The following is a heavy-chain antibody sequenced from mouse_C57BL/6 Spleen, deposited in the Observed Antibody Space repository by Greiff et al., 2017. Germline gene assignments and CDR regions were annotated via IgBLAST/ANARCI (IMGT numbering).Heavy chain of an antibody. CDR1: GFTFSSYG. CDR2: ISSGGSYT. V-gene: IGHV5-6*01. D-gene: IGHD2-5*01. Sequence: EVNVVESGGDLVKPGGSLKLSCAASGFTFSSYGMSWVRQTPDKRLEWVATISSGGSYTYYPDSVKGRFTISRDNAKNTLYLQMSSLKSEDTAMYYCARGNLYYSNFYAMDYWGQGTSVTVSS. CDR3: ARGNLYYSNFYAMDY. J-gene: IGHJ4*01.